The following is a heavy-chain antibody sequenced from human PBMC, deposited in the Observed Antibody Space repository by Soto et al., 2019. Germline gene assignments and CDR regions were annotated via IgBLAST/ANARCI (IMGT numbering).Heavy chain of an antibody. D-gene: IGHD4-17*01. Sequence: GASVKVSCKASGYTFTNFGVTWVRQAPGQGLEWMGWVSAYTDDPNYAQKFQGRVTMTIDTSTSTAYMDLRSLTSDDTAVYYCAHAGDYDLLTFDHWGPGTLVTAPQ. CDR1: GYTFTNFG. J-gene: IGHJ4*02. CDR3: AHAGDYDLLTFDH. CDR2: VSAYTDDP. V-gene: IGHV1-18*01.